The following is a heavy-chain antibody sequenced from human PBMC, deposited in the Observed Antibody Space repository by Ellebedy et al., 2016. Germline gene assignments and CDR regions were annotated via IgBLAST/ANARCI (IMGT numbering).Heavy chain of an antibody. V-gene: IGHV7-4-1*02. CDR2: ISTNTGNP. D-gene: IGHD3-22*01. CDR1: GYTFKSYA. J-gene: IGHJ4*02. CDR3: ARLGNYYDSGGFWYYFDY. Sequence: ASVKVSCKASGYTFKSYAMNWVRQAPGQGLEWMGWISTNTGNPTYAQGFTGRFVFSLDTSVTTAYLQISSLKAEDTAVYYCARLGNYYDSGGFWYYFDYWGQGTLVTVSS.